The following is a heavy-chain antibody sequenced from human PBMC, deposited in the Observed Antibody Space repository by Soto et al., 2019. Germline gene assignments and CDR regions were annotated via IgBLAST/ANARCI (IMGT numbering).Heavy chain of an antibody. V-gene: IGHV1-3*01. CDR1: GYSFTSYV. D-gene: IGHD6-6*01. CDR2: IDPGNGNT. Sequence: AAVKVSCKASGYSFTSYVIHWVRRAPGQRLEWTGWIDPGNGNTKYSQNFQGRVTITRDTSASTVYMELSSLRSEDTAMYYCARDXIRVPDHSSSSRGIFDYWGQGTLVTVSS. CDR3: ARDXIRVPDHSSSSRGIFDY. J-gene: IGHJ4*02.